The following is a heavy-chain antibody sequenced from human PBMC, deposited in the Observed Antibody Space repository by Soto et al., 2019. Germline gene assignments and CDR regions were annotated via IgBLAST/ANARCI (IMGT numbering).Heavy chain of an antibody. V-gene: IGHV1-46*01. CDR3: ARDLAAAGY. CDR2: INPLPTSGST. D-gene: IGHD6-13*01. Sequence: GASVKVSCKASGYIFTNYYIHWVRQAPGQGLEWMAIINPLPTSGSTNYAQKFQGRVTVTRDTSTSTVYLELSSLRSDDTALYYCARDLAAAGYWGQGTLVTVAS. J-gene: IGHJ1*01. CDR1: GYIFTNYY.